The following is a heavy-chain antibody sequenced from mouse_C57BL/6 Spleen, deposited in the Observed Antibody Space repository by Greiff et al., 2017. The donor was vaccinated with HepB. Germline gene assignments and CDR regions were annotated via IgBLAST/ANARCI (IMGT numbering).Heavy chain of an antibody. CDR2: ISSGGDYI. CDR1: GFTFSSYA. CDR3: TREGDYYGSSYFDY. Sequence: EVQLMESGAGLVKPGGSLKLSCAASGFTFSSYAMSWVRQTPEKRLEWVAYISSGGDYIYYADTVKGRFTISRDNARNTLYLQMSSLKSEDTAMYYCTREGDYYGSSYFDYWGQGTTLTVSS. V-gene: IGHV5-9-1*02. D-gene: IGHD1-1*01. J-gene: IGHJ2*01.